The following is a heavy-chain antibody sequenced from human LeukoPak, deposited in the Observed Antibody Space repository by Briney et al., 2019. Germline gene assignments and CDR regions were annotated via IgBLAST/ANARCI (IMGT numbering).Heavy chain of an antibody. Sequence: GGSLRLSCAALGFTFSAYYMSWIRRAPGKGLEGFSFFSSSSSYTNYADSVQGRFTISRDNAKNSLYLQMNSLRAEDTAVYYCARDRPDYFGDFSHYFDYWGQGTLVTVSS. D-gene: IGHD3-16*01. CDR3: ARDRPDYFGDFSHYFDY. CDR2: FSSSSSYT. J-gene: IGHJ4*02. CDR1: GFTFSAYY. V-gene: IGHV3-11*05.